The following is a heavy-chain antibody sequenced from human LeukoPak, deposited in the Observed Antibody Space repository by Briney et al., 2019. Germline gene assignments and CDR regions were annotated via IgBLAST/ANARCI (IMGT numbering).Heavy chain of an antibody. CDR2: IWYDGSNK. Sequence: GGSLRLSCAASGFTFSSYGMHWVRQAPGKGLEWEAVIWYDGSNKYYADSVKGRFTISRDNSKDTLFLQMHSLRPGDTAVYYCVREDTPATANYWGQGTLVTISS. J-gene: IGHJ4*02. CDR3: VREDTPATANY. V-gene: IGHV3-33*01. CDR1: GFTFSSYG. D-gene: IGHD2-21*02.